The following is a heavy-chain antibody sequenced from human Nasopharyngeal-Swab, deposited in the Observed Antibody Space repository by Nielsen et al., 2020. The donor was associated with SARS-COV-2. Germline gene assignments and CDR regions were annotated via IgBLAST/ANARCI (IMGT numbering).Heavy chain of an antibody. Sequence: SETLSLTCAVYGGSFSGHQWSWVRQPPGPGLEWIGEVNHCGDTNSHPSLQSRVTISVATSKNQFSLKLSSVTAADTAVYYCARGGAGVVPAPVLGLGPYYYYYYMDVWGQGTTVTVSS. CDR2: VNHCGDT. CDR3: ARGGAGVVPAPVLGLGPYYYYYYMDV. D-gene: IGHD2-2*01. V-gene: IGHV4-34*01. J-gene: IGHJ6*03. CDR1: GGSFSGHQ.